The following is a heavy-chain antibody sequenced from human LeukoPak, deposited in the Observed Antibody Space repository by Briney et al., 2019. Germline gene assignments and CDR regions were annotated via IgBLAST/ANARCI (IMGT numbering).Heavy chain of an antibody. D-gene: IGHD3-3*01. Sequence: GGSLRLSCAASGFTVSSNYMSWVRQAPGKGLEWVSVIYSGGSTYYADSVKGRFTISRDNSKNTLYLQMNSLRAEDTAVYFCTRQSENFSLDYWGQGTLVTVSS. CDR3: TRQSENFSLDY. CDR1: GFTVSSNY. J-gene: IGHJ4*02. V-gene: IGHV3-53*01. CDR2: IYSGGST.